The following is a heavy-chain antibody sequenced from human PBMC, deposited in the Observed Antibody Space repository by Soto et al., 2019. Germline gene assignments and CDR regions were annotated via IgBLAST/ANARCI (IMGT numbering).Heavy chain of an antibody. J-gene: IGHJ4*02. CDR1: GASITYGGHS. CDR3: VRGGGNAPFEY. Sequence: QLRLQESGSGVVKTSESLSLTCTVFGASITYGGHSWSWIRQSPGRGLEWIGHITHLENTYFNPSFKSRLSMSIDRTKNQFSLKLTSMTAADKGRYFCVRGGGNAPFEYWGQGILVTVSS. D-gene: IGHD2-15*01. CDR2: ITHLENT. V-gene: IGHV4-30-2*06.